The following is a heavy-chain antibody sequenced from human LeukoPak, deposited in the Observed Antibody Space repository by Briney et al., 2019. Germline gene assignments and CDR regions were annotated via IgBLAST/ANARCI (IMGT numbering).Heavy chain of an antibody. CDR2: INPNSGGT. J-gene: IGHJ3*02. CDR3: ARSRYYYDSSGYTEDAFDI. D-gene: IGHD3-22*01. Sequence: GASVKVSCKASGYTFTSYGISWVRQAPGQGLEWMGRINPNSGGTNYAQKFQGRVTMTRDTSISTAYMELSRLRSDDTAVYYCARSRYYYDSSGYTEDAFDIWGQGTMVTASS. CDR1: GYTFTSYG. V-gene: IGHV1-2*06.